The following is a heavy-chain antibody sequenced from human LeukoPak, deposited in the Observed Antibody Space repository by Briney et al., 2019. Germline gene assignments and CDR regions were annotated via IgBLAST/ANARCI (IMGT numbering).Heavy chain of an antibody. CDR3: AKEQQLVQSPFDY. V-gene: IGHV3-23*01. Sequence: GGSLRLSCAASGITVSTNYMSWVRQAPGKGLEWVSAISGSGGSTYYADSVKGRFTISRDNSKNTLYLQMNSLRAEDTAVYYCAKEQQLVQSPFDYWGQGTLVTVSS. CDR2: ISGSGGST. J-gene: IGHJ4*02. CDR1: GITVSTNY. D-gene: IGHD6-13*01.